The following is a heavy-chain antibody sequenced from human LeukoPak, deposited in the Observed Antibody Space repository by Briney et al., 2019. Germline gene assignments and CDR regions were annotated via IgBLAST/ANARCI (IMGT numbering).Heavy chain of an antibody. V-gene: IGHV3-66*01. CDR3: ARTTVTGGYNWFDP. J-gene: IGHJ5*02. D-gene: IGHD4-17*01. CDR1: GFNVSNNY. CDR2: IYSGGST. Sequence: GGSLRLSCAASGFNVSNNYMSWIRQAPGKGLDWVSVIYSGGSTYYADSVKGRFTISRDNSKNTLYLQMNSLRAEDTAVYYCARTTVTGGYNWFDPWGQGTLVTVSS.